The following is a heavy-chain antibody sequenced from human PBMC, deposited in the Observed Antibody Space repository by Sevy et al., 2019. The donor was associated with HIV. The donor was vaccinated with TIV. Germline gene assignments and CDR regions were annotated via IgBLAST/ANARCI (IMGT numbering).Heavy chain of an antibody. CDR1: GFTFGDYC. D-gene: IGHD1-26*01. CDR3: TRGKAAQSIFDY. Sequence: GGSLRLSCTASGFTFGDYCMSWVRQAPGKGLEWVAFLKSDVYGGKVDHAASGRGRFVISKDDSKTIANLQMNDLKTEDTGVYYCTRGKAAQSIFDYWGQGALVTVSS. V-gene: IGHV3-49*04. CDR2: LKSDVYGGKV. J-gene: IGHJ4*02.